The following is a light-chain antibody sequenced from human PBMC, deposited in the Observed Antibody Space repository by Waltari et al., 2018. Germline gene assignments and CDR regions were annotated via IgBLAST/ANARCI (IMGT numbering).Light chain of an antibody. V-gene: IGKV3-20*01. CDR1: ESVSRA. Sequence: IVLTQSPGTLSLSVGERATVSCRASESVSRALAWYQQKPGQAPRLRIYCASTRATGIPDRFSGSGSGKDFSLNISRREPDDFAVYYCQHYLRLPVTFGQGTTVEI. CDR3: QHYLRLPVT. J-gene: IGKJ1*01. CDR2: CAS.